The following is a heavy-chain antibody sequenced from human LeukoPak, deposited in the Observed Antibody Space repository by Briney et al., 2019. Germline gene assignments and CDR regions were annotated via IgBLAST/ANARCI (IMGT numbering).Heavy chain of an antibody. J-gene: IGHJ4*02. D-gene: IGHD3-10*01. CDR3: AKDQDPHSYGSGSYAPFDH. V-gene: IGHV3-23*01. CDR1: GFTFSSYS. CDR2: ISGSGGST. Sequence: GGSLRLSCAASGFTFSSYSMNWVRQAPGKGLEWASHISGSGGSTKYSGSVKGRFTISRDNSKNTLYLQINSLGADDTAVYYCAKDQDPHSYGSGSYAPFDHWGQGTLVTVSS.